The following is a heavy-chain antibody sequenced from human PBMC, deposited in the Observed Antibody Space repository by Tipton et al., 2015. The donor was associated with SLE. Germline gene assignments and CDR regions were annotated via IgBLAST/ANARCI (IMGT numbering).Heavy chain of an antibody. J-gene: IGHJ4*02. Sequence: TLSLTCTASGGSISSYYWSWIRQPPGKGLEWIGYIYYSGSTNYNPSLKSRVTISVDTSKNQFSLKLSSVTAADTAVYYCARVSSWGSGYFDYWGQGTLVTVSS. CDR3: ARVSSWGSGYFDY. V-gene: IGHV4-59*01. CDR2: IYYSGST. D-gene: IGHD7-27*01. CDR1: GGSISSYY.